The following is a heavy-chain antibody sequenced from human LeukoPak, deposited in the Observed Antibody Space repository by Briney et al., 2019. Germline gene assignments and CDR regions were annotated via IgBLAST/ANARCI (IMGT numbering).Heavy chain of an antibody. Sequence: GESLKISCKGSGYSFTSYWIGWVRQMPGKGLEWMGIIYPGDSDTRYSPSFQGQVTISADKSISTAYLQWSSLKASDTAMYYCARHVTGYCSGGSCYSDWFDPWGQGTLVAVSS. J-gene: IGHJ5*02. CDR2: IYPGDSDT. D-gene: IGHD2-15*01. CDR1: GYSFTSYW. CDR3: ARHVTGYCSGGSCYSDWFDP. V-gene: IGHV5-51*01.